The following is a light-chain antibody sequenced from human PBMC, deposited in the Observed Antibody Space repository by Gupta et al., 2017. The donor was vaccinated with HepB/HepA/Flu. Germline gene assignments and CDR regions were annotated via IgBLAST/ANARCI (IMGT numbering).Light chain of an antibody. J-gene: IGLJ7*01. Sequence: QPVLTQAPSASGTPGPRVTISCSGSHSHIGGTYVCWYQQFPGMAPKTLLYSDNQRPSGVPARFFGSKSGTSASLATSGLRAEDEGDYYCAAWDAGMNCPVFGGGTKLTVL. CDR3: AAWDAGMNCPV. CDR1: HSHIGGTY. V-gene: IGLV1-47*02. CDR2: SDN.